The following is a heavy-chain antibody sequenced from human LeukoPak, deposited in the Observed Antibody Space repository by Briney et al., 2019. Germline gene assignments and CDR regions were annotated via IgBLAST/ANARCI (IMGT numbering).Heavy chain of an antibody. Sequence: GGSLRLSCAASGFTFSNAWMSWVRQAPGKGLEWVGRIKSKTDGGTTDYAAPVKGRFTISRDDSKNTLYLQMNSLKTEDTAVYYCTTASGSSPSYDAFDIWGQGTMVTVSS. CDR1: GFTFSNAW. J-gene: IGHJ3*02. CDR3: TTASGSSPSYDAFDI. V-gene: IGHV3-15*01. CDR2: IKSKTDGGTT. D-gene: IGHD6-6*01.